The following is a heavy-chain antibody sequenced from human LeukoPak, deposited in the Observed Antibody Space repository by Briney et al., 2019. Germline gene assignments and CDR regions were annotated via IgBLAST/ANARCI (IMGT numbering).Heavy chain of an antibody. V-gene: IGHV3-33*01. Sequence: GGSLRLSCAASGFTFSNYGMHWVRQAPGKGLEWVAVIWCDGSNKYYVDSVKGRFTISRDNSKNTLYLQMNSLRAEDTAVYYCARGAGIAVAAYDAFDIWGQGTMVTVSS. J-gene: IGHJ3*02. CDR2: IWCDGSNK. D-gene: IGHD6-19*01. CDR3: ARGAGIAVAAYDAFDI. CDR1: GFTFSNYG.